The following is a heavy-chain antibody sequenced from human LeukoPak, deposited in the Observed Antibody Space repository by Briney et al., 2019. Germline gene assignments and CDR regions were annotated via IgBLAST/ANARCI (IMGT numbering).Heavy chain of an antibody. D-gene: IGHD6-13*01. CDR2: FYYSGST. J-gene: IGHJ3*02. Sequence: SETLSLTCTVSGGSISRTSYYWGWIRQPPGKGLEWIGSFYYSGSTYYNPSLKSRVTISVDTSKNQFSLKLSSVTAADTAVYYCALTTWEYISRSWSPSNAFDMWGQGTMVTVSS. CDR3: ALTTWEYISRSWSPSNAFDM. CDR1: GGSISRTSYY. V-gene: IGHV4-39*07.